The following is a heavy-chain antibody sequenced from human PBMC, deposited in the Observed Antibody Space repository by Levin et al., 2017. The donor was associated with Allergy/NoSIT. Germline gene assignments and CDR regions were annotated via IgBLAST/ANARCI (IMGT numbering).Heavy chain of an antibody. CDR3: AKPLDDFLIGYYIDAFDI. Sequence: GGSLRLSCAASGFTFSDCAMSWVRQAPGKGLEWVSAISGSGGATYYADSVKGLFTISRDNSKNTLYLQMNSLRSEDTAVYYCAKPLDDFLIGYYIDAFDIWGQGTMVTVSS. V-gene: IGHV3-23*01. CDR1: GFTFSDCA. CDR2: ISGSGGAT. D-gene: IGHD3-3*01. J-gene: IGHJ3*02.